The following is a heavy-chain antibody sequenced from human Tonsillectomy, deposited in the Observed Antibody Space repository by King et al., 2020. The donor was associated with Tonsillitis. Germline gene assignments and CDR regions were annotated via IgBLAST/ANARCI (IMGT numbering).Heavy chain of an antibody. J-gene: IGHJ4*02. CDR2: IYHSGST. CDR3: ARVLQLIDY. CDR1: GYSISSGYY. V-gene: IGHV4-38-2*01. Sequence: VQLQESGPGLVKPSETLSLTCAVSGYSISSGYYWGWIRQPPGKGLEWIGSIYHSGSTYYNASLKSRVSISVDTSKNKFSLKLSSVTAADTAVYYCARVLQLIDYWGQGTLVTVSS. D-gene: IGHD4-11*01.